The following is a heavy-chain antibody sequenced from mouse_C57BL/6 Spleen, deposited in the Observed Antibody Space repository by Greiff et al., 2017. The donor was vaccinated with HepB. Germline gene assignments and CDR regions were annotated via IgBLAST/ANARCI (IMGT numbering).Heavy chain of an antibody. D-gene: IGHD1-1*01. J-gene: IGHJ4*01. CDR3: ARYGYAMDY. V-gene: IGHV1-61*01. Sequence: QVQLQQPGAELVRPGSSVKLSCKASGYTFTSYWMDWVKQRPGQGLEWIGNIYPSDSETHYNQKFKDKATLTVDKSSSAAYMQLSSLTSEDSAVYYCARYGYAMDYWGQGTSVTVSS. CDR2: IYPSDSET. CDR1: GYTFTSYW.